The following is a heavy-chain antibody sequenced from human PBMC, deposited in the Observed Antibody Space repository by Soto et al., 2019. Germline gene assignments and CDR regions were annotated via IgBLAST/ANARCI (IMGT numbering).Heavy chain of an antibody. CDR2: MNPNSGNT. Sequence: ASVKVSCKASGYTFTSYDINWVRQATGQGLEWMGWMNPNSGNTGYAQKFQGRVTMTRNTSISTAYMELSSLRSEDTAVYYYARGAGYSSGWYIGDAFDIWGQGTMVTVSS. V-gene: IGHV1-8*01. CDR1: GYTFTSYD. J-gene: IGHJ3*02. CDR3: ARGAGYSSGWYIGDAFDI. D-gene: IGHD6-19*01.